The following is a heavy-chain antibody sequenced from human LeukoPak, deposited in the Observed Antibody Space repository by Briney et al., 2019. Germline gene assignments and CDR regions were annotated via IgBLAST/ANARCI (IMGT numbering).Heavy chain of an antibody. V-gene: IGHV3-74*01. D-gene: IGHD3-22*01. CDR3: ARDFYDSSGYGYYYYYMDV. Sequence: PGGSLRLSCAASGFTFSSYWMHWVRQAPGKGLVWVSRINSDGSSTSYADSVKGRFTISRDNAKNTLYLQMNSLRAEDTAVYYCARDFYDSSGYGYYYYYMDVWGKGTTVTVSS. J-gene: IGHJ6*03. CDR2: INSDGSST. CDR1: GFTFSSYW.